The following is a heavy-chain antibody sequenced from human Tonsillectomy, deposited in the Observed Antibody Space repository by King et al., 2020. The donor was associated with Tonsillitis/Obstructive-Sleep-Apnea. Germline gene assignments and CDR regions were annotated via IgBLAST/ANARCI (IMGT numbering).Heavy chain of an antibody. CDR1: GGSFSGYY. CDR3: ARVSEAFDI. CDR2: IDHSGST. J-gene: IGHJ3*02. V-gene: IGHV4-34*01. Sequence: VQLQQWGAGLLKPSETLSLTCAVYGGSFSGYYWSWIRQPPGKGLEWIGEIDHSGSTNYNPSLKSRVTISVDTSKNLFSLKLSSVIAADTAVYYCARVSEAFDIWGQGTMVTVSS.